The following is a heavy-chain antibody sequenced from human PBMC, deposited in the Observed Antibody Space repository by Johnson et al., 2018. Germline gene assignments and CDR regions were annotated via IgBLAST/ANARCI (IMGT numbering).Heavy chain of an antibody. J-gene: IGHJ6*03. D-gene: IGHD3-16*02. CDR2: IYYSGGT. CDR3: AREGLGELSSLMDV. Sequence: QVQLQESGPGLVKPSETLSLTCTVSGGSISSYYWSWIRQPPGKGLEWIGYIYYSGGTNYNPSLKSRVTLSVDTSKNQFSLNLSSVTAADTAVYYCAREGLGELSSLMDVWGKGTTVTVSS. CDR1: GGSISSYY. V-gene: IGHV4-59*01.